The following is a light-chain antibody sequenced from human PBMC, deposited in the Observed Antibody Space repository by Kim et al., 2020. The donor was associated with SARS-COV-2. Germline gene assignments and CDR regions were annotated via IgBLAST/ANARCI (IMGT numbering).Light chain of an antibody. Sequence: QSVTISCTGTSSDVGGYNYVPWYQQHPGKAPKLMIYEVSKRPSGVPDRFSGSKSGNTASLTVSGLQAEDEADYYCSSYAGSNNFEVFGGGTQLTVL. V-gene: IGLV2-8*01. CDR2: EVS. CDR1: SSDVGGYNY. CDR3: SSYAGSNNFEV. J-gene: IGLJ3*02.